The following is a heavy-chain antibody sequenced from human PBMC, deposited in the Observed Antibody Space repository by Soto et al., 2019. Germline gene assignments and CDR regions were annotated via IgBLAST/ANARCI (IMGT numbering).Heavy chain of an antibody. CDR1: GFTFSSYS. V-gene: IGHV3-21*01. CDR2: ISSSSTYI. D-gene: IGHD2-15*01. J-gene: IGHJ4*02. Sequence: GGSLRLSCAASGFTFSSYSMNWVRQAPGKGLEWVSSISSSSTYIYYADSVKGRFTISRDNAKNSLYLQMNSLRAEDTAVYYCAIYCSGTSCYSCVAYWCQGTLVTVSS. CDR3: AIYCSGTSCYSCVAY.